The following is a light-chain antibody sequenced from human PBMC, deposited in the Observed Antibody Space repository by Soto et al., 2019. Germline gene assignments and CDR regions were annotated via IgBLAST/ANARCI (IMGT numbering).Light chain of an antibody. CDR1: STDVGGYNY. J-gene: IGLJ2*01. V-gene: IGLV2-14*03. CDR2: DVN. Sequence: QSVLTQPASVSGSPGQSITISCTGTSTDVGGYNYVSWYQQHPGKAPQLMIYDVNNRPSGVSNRFSGSKSANTASLTISGLQPEDEADYYCFSYTSSGTVVFGGGTKVTVL. CDR3: FSYTSSGTVV.